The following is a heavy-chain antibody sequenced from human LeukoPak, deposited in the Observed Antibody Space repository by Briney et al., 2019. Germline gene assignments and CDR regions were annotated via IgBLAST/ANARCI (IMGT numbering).Heavy chain of an antibody. CDR1: GFTFSSHG. J-gene: IGHJ3*01. CDR2: ISYDGSSK. V-gene: IGHV3-30*18. Sequence: AGGSLRLSCAASGFTFSSHGMHWVRQAPGKGLEWATTISYDGSSKYYADSVKGRFTISRDNSKNTLYLQMNSLRAEDTAVYFCAKDRESYCSGGYCHSPGFDLWGQGTMVTVSS. CDR3: AKDRESYCSGGYCHSPGFDL. D-gene: IGHD2-15*01.